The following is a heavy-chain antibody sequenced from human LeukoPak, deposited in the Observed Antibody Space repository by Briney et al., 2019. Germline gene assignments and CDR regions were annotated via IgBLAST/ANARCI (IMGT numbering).Heavy chain of an antibody. CDR3: ASEKVPSIAARGTVGYYYYYMDV. V-gene: IGHV1-69*05. CDR1: GGTFSSYA. D-gene: IGHD6-6*01. Sequence: GASVKVSCKASGGTFSSYAISWVRQAPGQGLEWMGGIIPIFGTANYAQKFQGRVTITTDESTSTAYMELSSLRSEDTAVYYCASEKVPSIAARGTVGYYYYYMDVWGKGTTVTVSS. J-gene: IGHJ6*03. CDR2: IIPIFGTA.